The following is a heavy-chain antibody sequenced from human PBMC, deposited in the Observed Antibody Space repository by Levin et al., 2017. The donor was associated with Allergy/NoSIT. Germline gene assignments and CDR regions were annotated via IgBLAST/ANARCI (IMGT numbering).Heavy chain of an antibody. D-gene: IGHD4-11*01. V-gene: IGHV3-21*01. J-gene: IGHJ6*03. Sequence: GESLKISCAASGFTFSSYSMNWVRQAPGKGLEWVSSISSSSSYIYYADSVKGRFTISRDNAKNSLYLQMNSLRAEDTAVYYCARGYSNYYYYYYMDVWGKGTTVTVSS. CDR1: GFTFSSYS. CDR3: ARGYSNYYYYYYMDV. CDR2: ISSSSSYI.